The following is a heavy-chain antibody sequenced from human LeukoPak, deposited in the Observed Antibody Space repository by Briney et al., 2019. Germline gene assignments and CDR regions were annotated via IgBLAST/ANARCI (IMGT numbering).Heavy chain of an antibody. CDR3: ARQPGGYSGPFDY. CDR1: RGSISSSSYY. V-gene: IGHV4-39*01. CDR2: VYYSGST. D-gene: IGHD5-12*01. J-gene: IGHJ4*02. Sequence: SETLSLTCSVSRGSISSSSYYWGWIRQPPGKGLEWVASVYYSGSTYYNPSLESRVTMSVDTSKNQFSLKLSSMTAADTAVYYCARQPGGYSGPFDYWGQGTLVTVSS.